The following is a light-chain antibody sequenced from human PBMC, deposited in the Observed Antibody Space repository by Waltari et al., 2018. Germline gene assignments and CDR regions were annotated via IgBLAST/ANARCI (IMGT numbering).Light chain of an antibody. J-gene: IGKJ5*01. V-gene: IGKV2-29*02. Sequence: IVMTQTPLSLSLTPGQSASISCKSSQSLLHTDGKTYLHWYLQKPGKPPQLLMYEVSRRFTGVPERFSGSGSWTDFTLTIRRVEADDVGIYYCMQGIHLISFGQGTRLEIK. CDR2: EVS. CDR3: MQGIHLIS. CDR1: QSLLHTDGKTY.